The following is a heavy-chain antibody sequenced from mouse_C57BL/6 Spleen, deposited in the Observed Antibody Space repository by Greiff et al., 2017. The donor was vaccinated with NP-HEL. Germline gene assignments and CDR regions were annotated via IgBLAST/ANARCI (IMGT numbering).Heavy chain of an antibody. CDR2: IYPGSGST. Sequence: QVQLQQPGAELVKPGASVKMSCKASGYTFTSYWITWVKQRPGQGLEWIGDIYPGSGSTNYNEKFKSKATLTVDTSSSTAYMQLSSLTSEDSAVYYCARDNYDYDEYYAMDYWGQGTSVTVSS. J-gene: IGHJ4*01. V-gene: IGHV1-55*01. D-gene: IGHD2-4*01. CDR3: ARDNYDYDEYYAMDY. CDR1: GYTFTSYW.